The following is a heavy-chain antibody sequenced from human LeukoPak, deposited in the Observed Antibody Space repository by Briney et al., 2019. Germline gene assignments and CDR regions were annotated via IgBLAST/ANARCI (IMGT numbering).Heavy chain of an antibody. CDR1: GYTFTSYA. CDR3: ARGPSIAAAGTRRPWFDP. Sequence: ASVKVSCKAFGYTFTSYAMHWVRQAPGQRLEWMGWINAGNGNTKYSQKFQGRVTITRDTSASTAYMELSSLRSEDTAVYYCARGPSIAAAGTRRPWFDPWGQGTLVTVSS. CDR2: INAGNGNT. J-gene: IGHJ5*02. V-gene: IGHV1-3*01. D-gene: IGHD6-13*01.